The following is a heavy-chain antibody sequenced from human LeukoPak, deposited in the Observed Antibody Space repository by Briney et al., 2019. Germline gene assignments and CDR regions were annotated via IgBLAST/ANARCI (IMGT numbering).Heavy chain of an antibody. CDR3: ANTARYYYDSSGTPGGAFDI. D-gene: IGHD3-22*01. V-gene: IGHV4-59*01. CDR2: IYYSGST. J-gene: IGHJ3*02. Sequence: PSETLSLTCTVSGGSISSYYWSWIRQPPGKGLEWIGYIYYSGSTNYNPSLKSRVTISVDTSKNQFSLKLSSVTAADTAVYYCANTARYYYDSSGTPGGAFDIWGQGTMVTVSS. CDR1: GGSISSYY.